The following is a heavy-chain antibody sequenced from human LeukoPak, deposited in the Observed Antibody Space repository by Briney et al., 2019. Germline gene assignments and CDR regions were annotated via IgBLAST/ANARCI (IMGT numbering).Heavy chain of an antibody. J-gene: IGHJ4*02. CDR1: GGSLSSTSFY. V-gene: IGHV4-39*01. CDR2: IYDRGTT. Sequence: SETLSLTCTVAGGSLSSTSFYWGWIRQPPGKGLEWFGSIYDRGTTYYIPSLKRRFTVSVDTANNQFSLKLSSVTGAGKAVYYCARYGSGTYYRSVSDNWGKETLVTVPS. D-gene: IGHD3-10*01. CDR3: ARYGSGTYYRSVSDN.